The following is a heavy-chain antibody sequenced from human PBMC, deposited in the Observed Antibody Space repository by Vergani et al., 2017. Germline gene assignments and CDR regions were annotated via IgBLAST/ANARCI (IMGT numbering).Heavy chain of an antibody. CDR1: GVTFSSYA. J-gene: IGHJ5*02. V-gene: IGHV1-69*12. Sequence: QVQLVQSGAEVKKPGSSVKVSCKASGVTFSSYAISWVRQAPGQGLEWMGGIIPIFGTANYAQKFQGRVTITADESTSTAYMELSSLRSEDTAVYYCARDLGGYSGYGENWFDPWGQGTLVTVSS. CDR3: ARDLGGYSGYGENWFDP. CDR2: IIPIFGTA. D-gene: IGHD5-12*01.